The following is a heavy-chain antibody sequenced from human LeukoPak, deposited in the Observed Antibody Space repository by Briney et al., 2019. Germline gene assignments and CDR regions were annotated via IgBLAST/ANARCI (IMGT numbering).Heavy chain of an antibody. Sequence: GGSLSLSCAASGFTFSNYGMYWVRQAPGKGPEWVAFIRYDGSNKYYADSVKGRFTISRDNSKNTLFLQMNSLRAEDTAIYYCAKPLSGSPPQPFDYWGQGTLVTVSS. V-gene: IGHV3-30*02. CDR1: GFTFSNYG. J-gene: IGHJ4*02. D-gene: IGHD1-26*01. CDR3: AKPLSGSPPQPFDY. CDR2: IRYDGSNK.